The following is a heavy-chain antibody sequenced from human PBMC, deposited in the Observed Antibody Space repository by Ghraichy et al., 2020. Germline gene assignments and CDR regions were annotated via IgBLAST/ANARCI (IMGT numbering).Heavy chain of an antibody. CDR1: GFTVSSNF. V-gene: IGHV3-66*01. D-gene: IGHD4-23*01. CDR2: IYTGGST. Sequence: GGSLRLSCAVSGFTVSSNFMSWVRQAPGKGLEWVSVIYTGGSTYYADSVQGRFTISRDNSENTVYLQMNSLRAENTAVFYCARGRGYGGSSRQFDYWGQGTLVTVSS. J-gene: IGHJ4*02. CDR3: ARGRGYGGSSRQFDY.